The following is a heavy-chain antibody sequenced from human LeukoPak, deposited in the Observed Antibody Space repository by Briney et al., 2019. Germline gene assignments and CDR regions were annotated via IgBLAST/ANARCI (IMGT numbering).Heavy chain of an antibody. CDR2: ISSNGGST. Sequence: GGSLRLSCAASGFTFSRYAMHWVRQAPGKGLEYVSAISSNGGSTYYADSVKGRFTISRDNSKNTLYLQMGNLRAEDMAVYYCARTSGSFYDYWGQGTLVTVSS. CDR3: ARTSGSFYDY. J-gene: IGHJ4*02. V-gene: IGHV3-64*02. D-gene: IGHD3-10*01. CDR1: GFTFSRYA.